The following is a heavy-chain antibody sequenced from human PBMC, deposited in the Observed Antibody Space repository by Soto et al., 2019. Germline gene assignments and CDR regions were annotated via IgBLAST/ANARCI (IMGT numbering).Heavy chain of an antibody. J-gene: IGHJ4*02. V-gene: IGHV4-30-2*01. CDR1: GGSISSGGYS. CDR2: IYHSGST. CDR3: AAGGGLPRYY. Sequence: QLQLQESGSGLVKPSQTLSLTCAVSGGSISSGGYSWSWIRQPPGKGLEWIGYIYHSGSTYYNPSLKRRVHISVDRSKNQFSLKLSSVTAADTAVYYCAAGGGLPRYYWGQGTMVTVSS. D-gene: IGHD5-12*01.